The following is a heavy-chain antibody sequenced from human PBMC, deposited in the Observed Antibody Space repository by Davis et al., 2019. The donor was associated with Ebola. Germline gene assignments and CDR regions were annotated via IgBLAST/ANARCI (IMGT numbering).Heavy chain of an antibody. V-gene: IGHV4-61*01. CDR1: GGSITSVNYY. Sequence: MPSETLSLTCTVSGGSITSVNYYWTWIRQPPGKGLEWIGYIYYSGSTNYNPSLKSRVTISVDTSKNQFSLKLSSVTAADTAVYYCARGRGYSGYEVDYWGQGTLVTVSS. CDR3: ARGRGYSGYEVDY. J-gene: IGHJ4*02. CDR2: IYYSGST. D-gene: IGHD5-12*01.